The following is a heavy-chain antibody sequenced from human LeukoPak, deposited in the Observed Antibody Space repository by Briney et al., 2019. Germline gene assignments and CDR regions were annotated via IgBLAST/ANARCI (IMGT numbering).Heavy chain of an antibody. D-gene: IGHD1-1*01. CDR2: ISYDGSNK. V-gene: IGHV3-30*03. CDR1: GFTFSSYG. Sequence: GGSLRLSCAASGFTFSSYGMHWVRQAPGKGLEWVAVISYDGSNKYYADSVKGRFTISRDNSKNTLYLQMNSLRAEDTAVYYCARDSPPTGYTLDYWGQGTLVTVSS. CDR3: ARDSPPTGYTLDY. J-gene: IGHJ4*02.